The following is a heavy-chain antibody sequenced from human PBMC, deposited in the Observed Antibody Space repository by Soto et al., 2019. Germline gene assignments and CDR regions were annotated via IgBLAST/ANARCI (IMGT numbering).Heavy chain of an antibody. V-gene: IGHV3-53*01. Sequence: GGSLRLSCAASGFTVSSNYMSWVREAPGKGLEWVSVIYSGGSTYYADSVKDRFTISRDNSKNTLYLQMNSLRAEGTAVYYCRRSELAMSFDYWGQGTLVTVSS. D-gene: IGHD2-2*01. CDR2: IYSGGST. CDR3: RRSELAMSFDY. J-gene: IGHJ4*02. CDR1: GFTVSSNY.